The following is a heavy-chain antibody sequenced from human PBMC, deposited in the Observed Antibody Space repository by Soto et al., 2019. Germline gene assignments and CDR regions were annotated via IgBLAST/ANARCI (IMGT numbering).Heavy chain of an antibody. D-gene: IGHD3-10*01. J-gene: IGHJ4*02. V-gene: IGHV2-5*02. Sequence: QITLKESGPTLVKPTQTLTLTCSFSGFSLTTDGEGVGWVRQTPGEALEWLALIYWDDDERYSPSLKTRLTITKDPSKNQVVIIRTNMAPMDTATYYCAHSRNLITEDAQVGDFDSWGQGTLVTVSS. CDR3: AHSRNLITEDAQVGDFDS. CDR2: IYWDDDE. CDR1: GFSLTTDGEG.